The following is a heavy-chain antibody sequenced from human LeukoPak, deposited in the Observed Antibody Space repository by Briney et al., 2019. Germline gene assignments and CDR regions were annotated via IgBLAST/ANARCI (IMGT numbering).Heavy chain of an antibody. J-gene: IGHJ4*02. D-gene: IGHD3-22*01. V-gene: IGHV4-59*08. CDR1: GGSISSYY. CDR3: GRHGAYYYDSSGYDPFDY. CDR2: IYYSGST. Sequence: PSETLSLTCTVSGGSISSYYWSWIRQPPGKGLEWIGYIYYSGSTNYNPSLKSRVTISVDTSKNQFSLKLSSVTAADTAVYYCGRHGAYYYDSSGYDPFDYWGQGTLVTVSS.